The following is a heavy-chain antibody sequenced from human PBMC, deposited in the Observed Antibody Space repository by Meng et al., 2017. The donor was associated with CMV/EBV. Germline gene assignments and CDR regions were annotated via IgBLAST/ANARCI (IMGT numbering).Heavy chain of an antibody. CDR1: GFTFDDYA. CDR2: ISWNSGSI. V-gene: IGHV3-9*01. J-gene: IGHJ6*02. Sequence: SLKISCAASGFTFDDYAMHWVRQAPGKGLEWVSGISWNSGSIGYADSVKGRFTISRDNAKNSLYLQMNSLRAEDTALYYCAKDLPYSYGYGMDVWGQGTTVTASS. CDR3: AKDLPYSYGYGMDV. D-gene: IGHD5-18*01.